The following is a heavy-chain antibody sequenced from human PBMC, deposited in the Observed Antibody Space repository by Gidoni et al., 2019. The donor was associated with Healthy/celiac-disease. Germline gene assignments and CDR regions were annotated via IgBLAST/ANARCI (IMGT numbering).Heavy chain of an antibody. J-gene: IGHJ4*02. V-gene: IGHV4-38-2*01. CDR1: GYSISRGYY. Sequence: QVQLQESGPGLVKPSETLSLTCAVSGYSISRGYYWGWIRQPPGKGREWIGSIYPSGSTYYNPSLKSRVTISVDTSKNQFSLKLSSVTAADTAVYYCASGWGPGRLDYWGQGTLVTVSS. CDR2: IYPSGST. CDR3: ASGWGPGRLDY. D-gene: IGHD6-19*01.